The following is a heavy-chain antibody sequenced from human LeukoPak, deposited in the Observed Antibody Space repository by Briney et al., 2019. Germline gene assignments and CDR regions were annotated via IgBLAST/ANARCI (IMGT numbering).Heavy chain of an antibody. V-gene: IGHV4-39*01. J-gene: IGHJ4*02. CDR2: IYYSGST. CDR3: ARLGKGYSSGPFDY. D-gene: IGHD6-19*01. CDR1: GGSISSSSYY. Sequence: SETLSLTCTVSGGSISSSSYYWGWIRQPPGKGLEWIGSIYYSGSTYYNPSLKSRVTISVDTPKNQFSLKLSSVTAADTAVYYCARLGKGYSSGPFDYWGQGTLVTVSS.